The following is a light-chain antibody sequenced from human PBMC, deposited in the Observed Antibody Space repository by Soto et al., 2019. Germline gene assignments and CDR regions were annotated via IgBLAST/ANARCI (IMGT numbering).Light chain of an antibody. CDR2: DSS. Sequence: EIVLTQSPGTLSLSPGERATLSCRASQSVSSYLAWYQQKPGQAPRLLIYDSSNRATGIPARFSGSGSGTDFTLTISSLEPEDFAVYYCQQRVNRATFGGGTKVDIK. CDR3: QQRVNRAT. CDR1: QSVSSY. V-gene: IGKV3-11*01. J-gene: IGKJ4*01.